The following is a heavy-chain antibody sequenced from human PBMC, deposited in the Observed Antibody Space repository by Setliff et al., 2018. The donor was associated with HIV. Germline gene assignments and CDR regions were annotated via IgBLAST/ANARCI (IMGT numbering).Heavy chain of an antibody. J-gene: IGHJ3*01. D-gene: IGHD4-17*01. CDR2: ISGDNGNT. Sequence: ASVKVSCKASGYTFTNNGINWVRQAPGQGLEWMGWISGDNGNTKYAQKLQGRVTMTTDTSTSTAYMELRNLRSDDTAVYYCARGQASNDYGVSFWGQGTMVTVSS. V-gene: IGHV1-18*01. CDR3: ARGQASNDYGVSF. CDR1: GYTFTNNG.